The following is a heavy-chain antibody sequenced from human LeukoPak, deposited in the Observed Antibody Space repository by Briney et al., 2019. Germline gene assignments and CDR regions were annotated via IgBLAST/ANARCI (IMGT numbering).Heavy chain of an antibody. V-gene: IGHV1-69*05. J-gene: IGHJ6*03. CDR1: GGTFSSYA. CDR2: IIPIFGTA. Sequence: SVKVSCKASGGTFSSYAISWVRQAPGQGLEWMGGIIPIFGTANYAQKFQGRVTITTDESTSTAYMELSSLRAEDTAVYYCARGLWAVPAVHMDVWGKGTTVTVSS. D-gene: IGHD2-2*01. CDR3: ARGLWAVPAVHMDV.